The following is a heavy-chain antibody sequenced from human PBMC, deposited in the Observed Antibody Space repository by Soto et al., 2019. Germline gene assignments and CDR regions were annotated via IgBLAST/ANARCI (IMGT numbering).Heavy chain of an antibody. CDR1: GYTFTSYA. V-gene: IGHV1-18*01. CDR2: ISAYNGNI. CDR3: ARGAVGGFYYYYGMDV. Sequence: ASVKVSCKASGYTFTSYAMHWVRQAPGQGLEWMGWISAYNGNINYAQKFQGRVTMTTDTSTSTAYMELRSLRSDDTAVYYCARGAVGGFYYYYGMDVCGQGTTVTVSS. D-gene: IGHD6-19*01. J-gene: IGHJ6*02.